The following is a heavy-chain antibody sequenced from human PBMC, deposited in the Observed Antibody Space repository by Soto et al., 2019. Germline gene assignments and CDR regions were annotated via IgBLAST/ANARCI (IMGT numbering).Heavy chain of an antibody. D-gene: IGHD6-19*01. V-gene: IGHV3-7*01. Sequence: GGSLRLSCEASGPYFKSVWMSWFRQAPGKGLEWVAHMNPDGSARYYVDSVRGRFTISRDNGKNSLYLQMNTLGVEDTGIYYCARLGMAGSSNWFDPWGQGTLVTVS. CDR1: GPYFKSVW. CDR2: MNPDGSAR. J-gene: IGHJ5*02. CDR3: ARLGMAGSSNWFDP.